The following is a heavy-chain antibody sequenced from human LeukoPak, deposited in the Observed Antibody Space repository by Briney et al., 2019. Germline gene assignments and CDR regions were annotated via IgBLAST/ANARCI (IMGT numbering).Heavy chain of an antibody. Sequence: SETLSLTCTVSGGSISSYYWSWIRQPPGKGLEWIGYIYYSGSTNYNPSLKSRVTISVDTSKNQFSLKLSSVTAADTAVYYCARDRSAAPADYWGQGTLVTVSS. CDR3: ARDRSAAPADY. V-gene: IGHV4-59*01. CDR1: GGSISSYY. CDR2: IYYSGST. D-gene: IGHD6-13*01. J-gene: IGHJ4*02.